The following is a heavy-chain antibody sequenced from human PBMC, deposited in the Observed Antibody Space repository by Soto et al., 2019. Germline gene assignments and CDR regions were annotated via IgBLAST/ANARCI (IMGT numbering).Heavy chain of an antibody. CDR1: GGTFSSYA. CDR2: IIPIFGTA. CDR3: VRAAEAFGVVPRFDY. V-gene: IGHV1-69*01. Sequence: QVQLVQSGAEVKKPGSSVKVSCKASGGTFSSYAISWVRQAPGQGLEWMGGIIPIFGTANYAQKFQGRVTITADESTRTAYMELSSLRAEDTAVYSCVRAAEAFGVVPRFDYWGQGTLFTVAS. J-gene: IGHJ4*02. D-gene: IGHD3-3*01.